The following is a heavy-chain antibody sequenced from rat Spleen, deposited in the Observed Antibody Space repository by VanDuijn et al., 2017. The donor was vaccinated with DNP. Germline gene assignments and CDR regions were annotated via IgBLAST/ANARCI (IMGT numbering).Heavy chain of an antibody. D-gene: IGHD1-7*01. CDR2: ISSGGNT. V-gene: IGHV2-19*01. J-gene: IGHJ2*01. CDR3: TRDMTY. CDR1: GFSLPDYS. Sequence: QVQLKESGPGLVQPSQTLSLTCTASGFSLPDYSVHWVRQPPGKALDWIAAISSGGNTYYNSPLKSRLSISRDTSKSQVFLKMNSLQTEDTAIYFCTRDMTYWGQGVMVTVSS.